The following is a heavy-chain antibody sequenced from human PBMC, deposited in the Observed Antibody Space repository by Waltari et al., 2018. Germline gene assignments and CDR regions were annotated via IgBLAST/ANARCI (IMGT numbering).Heavy chain of an antibody. CDR1: GFTVSSTY. CDR3: AREIPRVRYDSTQSY. D-gene: IGHD3-22*01. J-gene: IGHJ4*02. V-gene: IGHV3-66*02. CDR2: IYSGGST. Sequence: EVQLVESGGGLVQPGGSLRLSCAASGFTVSSTYMSWVRQAPGKGLEWVSVIYSGGSTYYADSVKGRFTISRDNSKNTLYLQMNSLRAEDTAVYYCAREIPRVRYDSTQSYWGQGTLVTVSS.